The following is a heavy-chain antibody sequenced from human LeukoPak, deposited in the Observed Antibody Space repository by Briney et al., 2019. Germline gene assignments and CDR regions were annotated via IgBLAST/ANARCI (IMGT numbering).Heavy chain of an antibody. D-gene: IGHD6-13*01. V-gene: IGHV1-69*13. CDR1: GGTFSSYA. Sequence: SVKVSCKASGGTFSSYAISWVRQAPGQGLEWMGGIIPIFGTANYAQKFQGRVTITADESTSTAYMELSSLRSEDTAVYYCARGLDSSSWYNYYYYYGMDVWGQGTTVTVSS. J-gene: IGHJ6*02. CDR2: IIPIFGTA. CDR3: ARGLDSSSWYNYYYYYGMDV.